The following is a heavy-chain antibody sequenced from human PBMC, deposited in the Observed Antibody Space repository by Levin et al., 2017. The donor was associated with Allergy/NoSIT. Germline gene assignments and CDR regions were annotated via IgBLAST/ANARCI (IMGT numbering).Heavy chain of an antibody. J-gene: IGHJ4*02. V-gene: IGHV4-61*02. D-gene: IGHD3-10*01. CDR3: ARGNPYYYGSDDY. CDR2: IYTSGST. CDR1: GGSISSGSYY. Sequence: SETLSLTCTVSGGSISSGSYYWSWIRQPAGKGLEWIGRIYTSGSTNYNPSLKSRVTISVDTSKNQFSLKLSSVTAADTAVYYCARGNPYYYGSDDYWGQGTLVTVSS.